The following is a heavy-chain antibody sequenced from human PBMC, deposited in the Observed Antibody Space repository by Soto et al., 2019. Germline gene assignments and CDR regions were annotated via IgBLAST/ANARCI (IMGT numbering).Heavy chain of an antibody. CDR1: GGSISSGDYY. V-gene: IGHV4-30-4*01. J-gene: IGHJ5*02. CDR3: ARVVNYSGSFWFDP. CDR2: IYYSGST. D-gene: IGHD2-15*01. Sequence: QVQLQESGPGLVKPSQTLSLTCTVSGGSISSGDYYWSWIRQPPGKGLEGIGYIYYSGSTYYNPSLQSRVTISVDTSKNQFSLKLSSVTAADTAVYYCARVVNYSGSFWFDPWGQGTLVTVSS.